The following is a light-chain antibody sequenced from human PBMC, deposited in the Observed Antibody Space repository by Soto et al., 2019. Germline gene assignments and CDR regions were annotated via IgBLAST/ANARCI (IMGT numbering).Light chain of an antibody. Sequence: EIVLTQSPGTLSLSPGERATLSCRASQSISSSYLAWYQQRPGQAPRLLIYGASRRDTGIPDRFSGSGSGTDFILTISRLESEYFAGYYCQRYVRSPRTFGQGNKVVIK. J-gene: IGKJ1*01. V-gene: IGKV3-20*01. CDR1: QSISSSY. CDR3: QRYVRSPRT. CDR2: GAS.